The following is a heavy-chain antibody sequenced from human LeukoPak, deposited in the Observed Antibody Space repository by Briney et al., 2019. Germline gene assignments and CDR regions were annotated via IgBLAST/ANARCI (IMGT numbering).Heavy chain of an antibody. V-gene: IGHV1-8*01. J-gene: IGHJ6*02. CDR2: MNPNSGNT. CDR3: ARVADDDYGDYYYYGMDV. CDR1: GYTFTSYD. Sequence: ASVKVSCKASGYTFTSYDINWVRQATGQGLEWMGWMNPNSGNTGYAQKFQGRVTMTRNTSISTAYMELSSLRSEDTAVYCCARVADDDYGDYYYYGMDVWGQGTTVTVSS. D-gene: IGHD4-17*01.